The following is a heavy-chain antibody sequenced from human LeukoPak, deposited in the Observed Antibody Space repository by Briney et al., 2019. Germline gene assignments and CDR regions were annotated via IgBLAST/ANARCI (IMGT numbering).Heavy chain of an antibody. D-gene: IGHD6-19*01. Sequence: SETLSLTCTVSGGSISSSSYYWVWIRQPPGKGLEWIGDIYHSGSTYQNPSLKSRVTISVDTSKNQFSMKLTSVTAADTAVYYCARHLYSSGWVSYFDYWGQGTLVTVSS. J-gene: IGHJ4*02. CDR2: IYHSGST. CDR1: GGSISSSSYY. CDR3: ARHLYSSGWVSYFDY. V-gene: IGHV4-39*01.